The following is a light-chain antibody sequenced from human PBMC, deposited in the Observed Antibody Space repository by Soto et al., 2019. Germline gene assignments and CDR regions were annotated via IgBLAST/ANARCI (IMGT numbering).Light chain of an antibody. V-gene: IGKV3-15*01. Sequence: EIVMTQSPATLSVSPGERATLSCRASQSVSSNLAWYQQKPGQAPRLLIYRASTRATGIPARFSGSGSGTEFTLTISRLQSEDFATYYCPQSYKTPHTFGQGTKLEIK. CDR1: QSVSSN. J-gene: IGKJ2*01. CDR3: PQSYKTPHT. CDR2: RAS.